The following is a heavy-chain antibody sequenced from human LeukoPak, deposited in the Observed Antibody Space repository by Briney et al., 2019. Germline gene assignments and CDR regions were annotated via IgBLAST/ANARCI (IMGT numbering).Heavy chain of an antibody. Sequence: ASVKVSCKASGGTFSSYAISWVRQAPGQGLEWMGGIIPIFGTANYAQKLQGRVTMTTDTSTSTAYVELRSLGSDDTAVYYCAREGYCSGGSCPISSDYYYYMDVWGKGTTVTISS. D-gene: IGHD2-15*01. CDR3: AREGYCSGGSCPISSDYYYYMDV. V-gene: IGHV1-69*05. CDR1: GGTFSSYA. CDR2: IIPIFGTA. J-gene: IGHJ6*03.